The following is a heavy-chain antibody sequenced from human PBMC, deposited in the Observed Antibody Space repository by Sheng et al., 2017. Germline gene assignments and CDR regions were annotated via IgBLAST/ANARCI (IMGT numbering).Heavy chain of an antibody. CDR1: GYTFTSYG. CDR2: ISAYNGNT. V-gene: IGHV1-18*01. CDR3: ARDRGYYYGSGSYYNGPRWGY. J-gene: IGHJ4*02. Sequence: QVQLVQSGAEVKKPGASVKVSCKASGYTFTSYGISWVRQAPGQGLEWMGWISAYNGNTNYAQKLQGRVTMTTDTSTSTAYMELRSLRSDDTAVYYCARDRGYYYGSGSYYNGPRWGYWGQGTLVTVSS. D-gene: IGHD3-10*01.